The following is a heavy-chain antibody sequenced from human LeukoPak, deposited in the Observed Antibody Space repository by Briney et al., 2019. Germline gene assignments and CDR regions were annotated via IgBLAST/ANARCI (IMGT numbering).Heavy chain of an antibody. CDR1: GYTFTSYG. J-gene: IGHJ4*02. CDR2: ISAYNGNT. V-gene: IGHV1-18*01. Sequence: ASVKVSCKASGYTFTSYGISWVRQAPGQGLEWMGWISAYNGNTNYAQKLQGRVTMTIDTSTSTAYMELRSLRSDDTAVYYCARPLYSSSSMGFDYWGQGTLVTVSS. CDR3: ARPLYSSSSMGFDY. D-gene: IGHD6-13*01.